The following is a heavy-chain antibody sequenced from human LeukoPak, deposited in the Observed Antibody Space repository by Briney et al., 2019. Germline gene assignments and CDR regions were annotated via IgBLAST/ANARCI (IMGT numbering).Heavy chain of an antibody. D-gene: IGHD6-13*01. CDR2: IIPILGIA. CDR3: ARDPGSSWYFHQLPNWFDP. V-gene: IGHV1-69*04. J-gene: IGHJ5*02. Sequence: GASVKVSCRASGGTFSSYAISWVRQAPGQGLEWMGRIIPILGIANYAQKFQGRVTITADKSTSTAYMELSSLRSEDTAVYYCARDPGSSWYFHQLPNWFDPWGQGTLVTVSS. CDR1: GGTFSSYA.